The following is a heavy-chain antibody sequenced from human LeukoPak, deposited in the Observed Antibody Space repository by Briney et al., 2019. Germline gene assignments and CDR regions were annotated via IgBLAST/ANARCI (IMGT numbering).Heavy chain of an antibody. CDR1: GGSFSGYY. Sequence: PSETLSLTCAVYGGSFSGYYWSWIRQPPGKGLEWIGEINHSGSTNYNPSLKSRVTISVDTSKNQFSLKLSSVTAADTAVYYCARRFRQQHTRYYFDYWGQGTLVTVSS. CDR2: INHSGST. CDR3: ARRFRQQHTRYYFDY. D-gene: IGHD6-13*01. J-gene: IGHJ4*02. V-gene: IGHV4-34*01.